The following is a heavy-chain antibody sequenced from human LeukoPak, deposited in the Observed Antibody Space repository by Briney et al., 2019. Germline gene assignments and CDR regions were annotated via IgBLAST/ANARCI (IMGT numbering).Heavy chain of an antibody. CDR3: ARDVAFYGSSWHNWFDP. Sequence: ASVEVSCKASGYTFTSYYMHWVRQAPGRGLEWMGWISAYNGNTNYAQKLQGRVTMTTDTSTNTAYMELRSLGSDDTAVYYCARDVAFYGSSWHNWFDPWGQGTLVTVSS. CDR2: ISAYNGNT. CDR1: GYTFTSYY. J-gene: IGHJ5*02. D-gene: IGHD6-13*01. V-gene: IGHV1-18*04.